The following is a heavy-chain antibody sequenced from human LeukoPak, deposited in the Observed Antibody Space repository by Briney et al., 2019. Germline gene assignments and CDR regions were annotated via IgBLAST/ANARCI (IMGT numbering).Heavy chain of an antibody. J-gene: IGHJ4*02. V-gene: IGHV3-23*01. D-gene: IGHD2-8*01. CDR3: AKQSYARSLGE. CDR1: GFPSSDFS. Sequence: GGSLRLSSATSGFPSSDFSMSWVRQAPGEGLEWISTTNSGGATTDYAESVKGRFTISRDNSNNILDLQMSSLRVEDTAMYYCAKQSYARSLGEGGPGTLVTVSS. CDR2: TNSGGATT.